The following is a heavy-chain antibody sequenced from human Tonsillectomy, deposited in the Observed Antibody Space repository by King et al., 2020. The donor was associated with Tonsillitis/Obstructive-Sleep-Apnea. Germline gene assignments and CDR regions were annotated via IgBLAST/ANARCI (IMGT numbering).Heavy chain of an antibody. V-gene: IGHV5-51*01. J-gene: IGHJ3*02. CDR1: GYIFTDYW. Sequence: VQLVQSAADVKKPGASLKISCKGSGYIFTDYWIGWVRQMPGKGLEWMGIIYPGDSYTGYSPSFQGQVTIPADKSISTAYLQWSSLEASDTAMYYCARRTRYCSGGSCPDAFDIWGQGTMVTVSS. D-gene: IGHD2-15*01. CDR2: IYPGDSYT. CDR3: ARRTRYCSGGSCPDAFDI.